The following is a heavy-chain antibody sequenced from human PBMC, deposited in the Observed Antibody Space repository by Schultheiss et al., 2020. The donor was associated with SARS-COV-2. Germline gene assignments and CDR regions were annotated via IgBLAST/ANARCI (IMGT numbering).Heavy chain of an antibody. CDR1: GYTFTSYG. D-gene: IGHD3-10*01. CDR3: ARGAVVIGWPFDL. V-gene: IGHV1-18*01. CDR2: ISAYNGNT. Sequence: ASVKVSCKASGYTFTSYGISWVRQAPGQGLEWMGWISAYNGNTNYAQKFQDRVTMTRDTSTNTAYMQLTSLRSDDTAVYYCARGAVVIGWPFDLWGQGTTVTVSS. J-gene: IGHJ3*01.